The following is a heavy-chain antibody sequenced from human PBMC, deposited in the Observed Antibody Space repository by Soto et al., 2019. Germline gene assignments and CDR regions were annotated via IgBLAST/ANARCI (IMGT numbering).Heavy chain of an antibody. CDR1: GFTFSSYW. Sequence: PGGSLRLSCAASGFTFSSYWIHWVRQAPGKGLVWVSRINSDGSSTTYADSVKGRFTISRDNAKNTLYLQMTSLRAEDTAVYYCARVTFDHFVHWFDPWGQGTLVTVSS. V-gene: IGHV3-74*01. CDR3: ARVTFDHFVHWFDP. D-gene: IGHD3-9*01. J-gene: IGHJ5*02. CDR2: INSDGSST.